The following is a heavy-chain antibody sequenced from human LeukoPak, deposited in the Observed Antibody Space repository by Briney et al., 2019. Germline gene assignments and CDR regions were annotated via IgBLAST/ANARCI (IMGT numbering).Heavy chain of an antibody. Sequence: SVKVSCKASGGTFSSYTISWVRQAPGQGLEWMGRIIPILGIANYAQKFQGRVTITADKSTSTAYMELSSLRSEDTAVYYCARDGAVAARPDSYWGQGTLVTVFS. J-gene: IGHJ4*02. CDR1: GGTFSSYT. CDR3: ARDGAVAARPDSY. V-gene: IGHV1-69*04. D-gene: IGHD6-6*01. CDR2: IIPILGIA.